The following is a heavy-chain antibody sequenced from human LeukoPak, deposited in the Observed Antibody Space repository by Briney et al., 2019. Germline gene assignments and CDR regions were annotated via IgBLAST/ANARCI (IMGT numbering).Heavy chain of an antibody. CDR1: GFSLSTYW. CDR3: ARDSSGYQ. V-gene: IGHV3-7*01. J-gene: IGHJ4*02. D-gene: IGHD3-22*01. CDR2: IKEDGSEK. Sequence: GGSLRLSCAASGFSLSTYWMSWVRQAPGKGLEWVANIKEDGSEKYYGDSVKGRFTISRDNAKNSLYLEMNSLRVEDTAVYYCARDSSGYQWGQGTLVTVSS.